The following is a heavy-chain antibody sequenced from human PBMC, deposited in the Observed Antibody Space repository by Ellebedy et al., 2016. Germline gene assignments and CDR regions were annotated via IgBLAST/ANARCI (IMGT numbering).Heavy chain of an antibody. Sequence: ASVKVSXXASGYTFTGHYMHWVRQAPGQGLEWMGWINPYSGATNYAQKFQGRVTMTRNTSLNTAYMEVKSLTSEDTAVYYCARGRYSGYSAQPYWGQGTLITVSS. J-gene: IGHJ4*02. D-gene: IGHD5-12*01. CDR2: INPYSGAT. CDR1: GYTFTGHY. V-gene: IGHV1-2*02. CDR3: ARGRYSGYSAQPY.